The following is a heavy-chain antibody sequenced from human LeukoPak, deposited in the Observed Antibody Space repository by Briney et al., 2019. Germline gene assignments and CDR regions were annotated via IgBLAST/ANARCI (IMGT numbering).Heavy chain of an antibody. CDR3: AKEKSPERKTWLQLGAFDV. J-gene: IGHJ3*01. Sequence: SQTLSLTCTVSGGSMSHHWSWIRQSPGKGLEWIGYISHTASTNYNPSLKSRVTLSIDTSKSQLSFQLTSVTAADTAVYYCAKEKSPERKTWLQLGAFDVWGQGTVVTVSS. CDR1: GGSMSHH. V-gene: IGHV4-59*11. CDR2: ISHTAST. D-gene: IGHD5-24*01.